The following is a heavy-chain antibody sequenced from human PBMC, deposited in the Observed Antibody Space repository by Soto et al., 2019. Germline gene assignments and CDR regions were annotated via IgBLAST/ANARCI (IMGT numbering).Heavy chain of an antibody. Sequence: SETLSLTCPFSCGSISSSSYYLGFLLQPPLKGLEWIGSIYYSGSTYYNPSLKSRVTISVDTSKNQFSLKLSSVTAADTAVYYCARRLYYDSSGFEGGGMDVWGQGTTVTVS. CDR3: ARRLYYDSSGFEGGGMDV. CDR1: CGSISSSSYY. CDR2: IYYSGST. J-gene: IGHJ6*02. D-gene: IGHD3-22*01. V-gene: IGHV4-39*01.